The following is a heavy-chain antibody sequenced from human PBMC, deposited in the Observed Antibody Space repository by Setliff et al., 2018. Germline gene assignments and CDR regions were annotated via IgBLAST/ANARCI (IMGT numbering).Heavy chain of an antibody. V-gene: IGHV7-4-1*02. J-gene: IGHJ3*02. CDR2: INTNTGNP. Sequence: GASVKVSCKASGYTFTTYAISWMRQAPGPGLEYMGWINTNTGNPSYAQGFMGRFVFSLDTSVSTAYLQISSLRSEDTAVYSCASDLISHYYDSGAHAFDIWGQGIMVTVSS. CDR1: GYTFTTYA. CDR3: ASDLISHYYDSGAHAFDI. D-gene: IGHD3-22*01.